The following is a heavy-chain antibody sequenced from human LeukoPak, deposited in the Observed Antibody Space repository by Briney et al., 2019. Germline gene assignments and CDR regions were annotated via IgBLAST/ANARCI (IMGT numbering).Heavy chain of an antibody. V-gene: IGHV3-23*01. J-gene: IGHJ4*02. CDR1: GFTFSSYA. CDR2: ISGSGGST. Sequence: NPGGSLRLSRAASGFTFSSYAMSWVRQAPGKGLEWVSAISGSGGSTYYADSVKGRFTISRDNSKNTLYLQMNSLRAEDTAVYYCAKDTGRIAASYFDYWGQGTLVTVSS. CDR3: AKDTGRIAASYFDY. D-gene: IGHD6-13*01.